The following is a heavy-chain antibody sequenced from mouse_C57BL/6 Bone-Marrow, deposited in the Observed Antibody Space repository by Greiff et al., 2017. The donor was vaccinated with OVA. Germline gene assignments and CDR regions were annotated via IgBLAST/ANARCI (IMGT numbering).Heavy chain of an antibody. CDR2: INPNNGGT. J-gene: IGHJ1*03. CDR1: GYTFTDYY. Sequence: EVQLQQSGPEMVKPGASVKISCKASGYTFTDYYMNWVKQSHGKSLEWIGDINPNNGGTSYNLKFKGKATLTVDKSSSTTYMELRSLTSEDSAVYYCARDYYGSSWYCDVWGTGTTVTVSS. CDR3: ARDYYGSSWYCDV. D-gene: IGHD1-1*01. V-gene: IGHV1-26*01.